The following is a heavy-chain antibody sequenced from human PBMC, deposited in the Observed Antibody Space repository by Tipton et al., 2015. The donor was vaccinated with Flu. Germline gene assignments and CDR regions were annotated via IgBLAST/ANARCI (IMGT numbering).Heavy chain of an antibody. Sequence: GSLRLSCAASGSTFSNYEMNWVRQAPGKGLEWLSYISSSGNTISYADSVRGRFTISRDNTKKSLYLQLSSLRAEDTAIYYCATLTGDDYWGQGIMVTVSS. D-gene: IGHD7-27*01. CDR3: ATLTGDDY. J-gene: IGHJ4*02. CDR2: ISSSGNTI. CDR1: GSTFSNYE. V-gene: IGHV3-48*03.